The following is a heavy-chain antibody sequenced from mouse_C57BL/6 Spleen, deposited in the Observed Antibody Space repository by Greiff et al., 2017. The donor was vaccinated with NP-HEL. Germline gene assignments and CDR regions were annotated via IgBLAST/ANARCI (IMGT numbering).Heavy chain of an antibody. Sequence: EVQLVESGGGLVQPGGSLKLSCAASGFTFSDYYMYWVRQTPEKRLEWVAYISNGGGSTYYPDTVKGRFTISRDNAKNTLYLQMSRLKSEDTAMYYCARLEEYYAMDYWGQGTSVTVSS. CDR2: ISNGGGST. CDR1: GFTFSDYY. V-gene: IGHV5-12*01. J-gene: IGHJ4*01. CDR3: ARLEEYYAMDY.